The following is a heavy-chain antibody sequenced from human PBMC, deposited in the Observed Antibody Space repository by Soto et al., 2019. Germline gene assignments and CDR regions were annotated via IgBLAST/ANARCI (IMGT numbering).Heavy chain of an antibody. V-gene: IGHV1-69*01. CDR3: AIKYGSLSPVGNYYLYYGMDV. CDR1: GGTFSSYA. D-gene: IGHD3-10*01. J-gene: IGHJ6*02. Sequence: QVQLVQSGAEVKKPGSSVKVSCKASGGTFSSYAISWVRQAPGQGLEWMGGIIPIFGTAKYAQKFQGRVTITADESTRTAYMELSSLRSEDTAVYYCAIKYGSLSPVGNYYLYYGMDVWGQGTTVTVSS. CDR2: IIPIFGTA.